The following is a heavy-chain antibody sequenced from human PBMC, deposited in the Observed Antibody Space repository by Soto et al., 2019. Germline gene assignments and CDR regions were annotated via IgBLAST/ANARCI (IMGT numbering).Heavy chain of an antibody. CDR3: ARAYLLSRIYYDSSGYFDY. CDR1: GYTFTGSY. V-gene: IGHV1-2*04. J-gene: IGHJ4*02. D-gene: IGHD3-22*01. CDR2: INPNSGGT. Sequence: ASVKVSCKASGYTFTGSYMHWVRQAPGQGLEWMGWINPNSGGTNYAQKFQGWVTMTRDTSISTAYMELGRLRSDDTAVYYCARAYLLSRIYYDSSGYFDYWGQGTLVTVSS.